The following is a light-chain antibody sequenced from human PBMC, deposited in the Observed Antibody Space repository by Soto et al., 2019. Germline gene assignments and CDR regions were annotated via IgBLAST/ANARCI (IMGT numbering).Light chain of an antibody. Sequence: DIQMTQSPSTLSASVGDRVTITCRASQSITSWLAWYQQKPGKAPKLLMYDGATLESGVPSRFSGSGSETEFALTISSLQPDDFATYYCQQYNSYSLTFCQGTKLEIK. CDR3: QQYNSYSLT. CDR2: DGA. V-gene: IGKV1-5*01. J-gene: IGKJ2*01. CDR1: QSITSW.